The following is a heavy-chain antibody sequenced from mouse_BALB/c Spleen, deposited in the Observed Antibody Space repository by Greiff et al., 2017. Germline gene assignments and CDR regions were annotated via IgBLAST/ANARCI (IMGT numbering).Heavy chain of an antibody. CDR2: ISYDGSN. D-gene: IGHD2-1*01. CDR3: ARDGDYGNYNYAMDY. Sequence: EVKLQESGPGLVKPSQSLSLTCSVTGYSITSGYYWNWIRQFPGNKLEWMGYISYDGSNNYNPSLKNRISITRDTSKNQFFLKLNSVTTEDTATYYCARDGDYGNYNYAMDYWGQGTSVTVSS. J-gene: IGHJ4*01. V-gene: IGHV3-6*02. CDR1: GYSITSGYY.